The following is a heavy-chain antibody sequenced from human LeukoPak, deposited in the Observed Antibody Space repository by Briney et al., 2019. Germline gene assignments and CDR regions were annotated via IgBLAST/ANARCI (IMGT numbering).Heavy chain of an antibody. CDR2: MSPNSDNR. Sequence: GASAKVSCKASGYTFTSYDINWVRQATGQGLEWMGWMSPNSDNRGYEQNFQGRVTMTMDTSISTAYMELSSLRSEDTAVYYCAAIMVVTAGVAFNIWGQGTMVTVSS. CDR3: AAIMVVTAGVAFNI. CDR1: GYTFTSYD. D-gene: IGHD2-21*02. J-gene: IGHJ3*02. V-gene: IGHV1-8*01.